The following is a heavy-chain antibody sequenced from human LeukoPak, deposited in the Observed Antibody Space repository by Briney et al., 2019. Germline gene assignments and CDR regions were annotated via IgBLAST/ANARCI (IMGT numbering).Heavy chain of an antibody. Sequence: GGSLRLSCAASGFTFSAYSMNWVRQAPGKGLEWVSYIGATDGSKYYADSVKGRFSISRDNAKNSLYLQMNSLRDEDTAVYYCAKGFGELLGKNWFDPWGQGTLVTVSS. CDR2: IGATDGSK. CDR1: GFTFSAYS. V-gene: IGHV3-48*02. J-gene: IGHJ5*02. CDR3: AKGFGELLGKNWFDP. D-gene: IGHD3-10*01.